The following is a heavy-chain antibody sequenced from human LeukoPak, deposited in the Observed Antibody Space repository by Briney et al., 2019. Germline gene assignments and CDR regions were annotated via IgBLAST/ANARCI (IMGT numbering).Heavy chain of an antibody. CDR1: GGSFSGYY. CDR3: AREGLGWFDP. V-gene: IGHV4-34*01. Sequence: APETLSLTCAVYGGSFSGYYWSWIRQPPGKGLEWIGEINHSGSTNYNPSLKSRVTISVDTSKNQFSLKLSSVTAADTAVYYCAREGLGWFDPWGQGTLVTVSS. CDR2: INHSGST. J-gene: IGHJ5*02. D-gene: IGHD2-15*01.